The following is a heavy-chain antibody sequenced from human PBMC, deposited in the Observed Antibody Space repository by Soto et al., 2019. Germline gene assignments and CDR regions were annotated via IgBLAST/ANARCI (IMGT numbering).Heavy chain of an antibody. CDR1: GGSMISYY. CDR2: IYYSGST. J-gene: IGHJ4*02. CDR3: ARRYGGNFDY. D-gene: IGHD3-16*01. Sequence: LSLTCTVSGGSMISYYWSWIRQPPGRGLEWIGYIYYSGSTNYNPSLNSRVTISVDTSKNQFSLTLSSVTAADTAVYYCARRYGGNFDYWGQGTLVTVSS. V-gene: IGHV4-59*08.